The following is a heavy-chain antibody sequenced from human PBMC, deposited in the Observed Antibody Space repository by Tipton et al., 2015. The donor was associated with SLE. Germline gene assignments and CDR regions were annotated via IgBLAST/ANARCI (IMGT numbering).Heavy chain of an antibody. D-gene: IGHD5-18*01. CDR2: ISSNGGST. V-gene: IGHV3-64*01. Sequence: SLRLSCAASGFTFSSYAMHWVRQAPGKGLEYVSAISSNGGSTYYANSVEGRFTVSRDNSKNTLYLQVGSLRAEDMAVYFCARADTAIVHDAFDIWGQGTMVTVSS. J-gene: IGHJ3*02. CDR3: ARADTAIVHDAFDI. CDR1: GFTFSSYA.